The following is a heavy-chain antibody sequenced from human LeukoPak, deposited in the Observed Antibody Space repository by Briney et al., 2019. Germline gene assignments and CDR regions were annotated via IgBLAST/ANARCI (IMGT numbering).Heavy chain of an antibody. V-gene: IGHV5-51*01. Sequence: GESLKISCKGSGYSFTSYWIAWVRQMPGKGLEWMGIIYPAGFDTRYSPSLQGQVTISADKAIGTAYLQWSSLKASDTAIYYCARPPQYYYSSRKYYFDFWGQGTLVTVSS. CDR3: ARPPQYYYSSRKYYFDF. CDR1: GYSFTSYW. CDR2: IYPAGFDT. D-gene: IGHD3-10*01. J-gene: IGHJ4*02.